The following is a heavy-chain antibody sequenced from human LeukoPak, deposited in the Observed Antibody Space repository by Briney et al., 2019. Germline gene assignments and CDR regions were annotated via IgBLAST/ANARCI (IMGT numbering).Heavy chain of an antibody. J-gene: IGHJ4*02. CDR1: GGSFSGYY. Sequence: SETLSLTCAVYGGSFSGYYWSWIRQPPGKGLEWIGKINHSGSTNYNPSLKSRVTISVDTSKNQFSLKLSSVTAADTAVYYCARGGDIVVVPAARAFDYWGQGTLVTVSS. V-gene: IGHV4-34*01. D-gene: IGHD2-2*01. CDR3: ARGGDIVVVPAARAFDY. CDR2: INHSGST.